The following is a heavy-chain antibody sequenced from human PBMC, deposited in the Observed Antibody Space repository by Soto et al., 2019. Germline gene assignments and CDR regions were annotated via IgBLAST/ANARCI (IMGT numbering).Heavy chain of an antibody. V-gene: IGHV3-30*18. J-gene: IGHJ3*02. D-gene: IGHD1-26*01. CDR1: GFTFSNHG. CDR2: ISSDGSNK. Sequence: QVQLVESGGGVVQPGRSLRLSCAASGFTFSNHGMHWVRQAPGKGLDWVAVISSDGSNKYYADSVKGRFTISRDNSKNTLYVERNSLRAEDTAMNYCAKEGRTLVSSGDAFNIWGQGTMVTVSS. CDR3: AKEGRTLVSSGDAFNI.